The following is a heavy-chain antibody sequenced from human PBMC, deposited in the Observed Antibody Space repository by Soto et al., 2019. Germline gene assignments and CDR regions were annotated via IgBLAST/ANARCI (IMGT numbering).Heavy chain of an antibody. V-gene: IGHV1-2*04. Sequence: GASVKVSCKASGYSFTDYHIHWVRQAPGQGLDWLGRINPKSGGTSTAQKFQGWVTMTTDTSISTASMELTRLTSGDTAIYYCARGDSTDCSNGVCSFFYNHDMDVWG. CDR3: ARGDSTDCSNGVCSFFYNHDMDV. CDR2: INPKSGGT. CDR1: GYSFTDYH. J-gene: IGHJ6*02. D-gene: IGHD2-8*01.